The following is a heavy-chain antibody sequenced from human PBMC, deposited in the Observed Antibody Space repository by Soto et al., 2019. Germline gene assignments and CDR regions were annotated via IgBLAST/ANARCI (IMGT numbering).Heavy chain of an antibody. Sequence: GGSLILSCAASGFTFSNYAMSWVRQAPGEGLEWVSTISGSDGSTYYADSVKGRFTISRDISKNTLYLQMNSLRAEDTAIYYCAKERSSGYYFFDYWGQGTLVTGSS. J-gene: IGHJ4*02. CDR2: ISGSDGST. CDR1: GFTFSNYA. D-gene: IGHD5-12*01. V-gene: IGHV3-23*01. CDR3: AKERSSGYYFFDY.